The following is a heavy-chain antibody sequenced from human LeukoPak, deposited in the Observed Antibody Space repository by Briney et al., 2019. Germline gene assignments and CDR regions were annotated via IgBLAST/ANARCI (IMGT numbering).Heavy chain of an antibody. CDR3: AKDKYSSGWHFDY. J-gene: IGHJ4*02. CDR2: ISWNSGSI. V-gene: IGHV3-9*01. Sequence: PGRSLRLSCAASGFTFDDYAMHWVRQAPGKGLEWVSGISWNSGSIGYADSVKGRFTISRDNAKNSLYLQMNSLRAEDTALYYCAKDKYSSGWHFDYWGQGTLVTVSS. CDR1: GFTFDDYA. D-gene: IGHD6-19*01.